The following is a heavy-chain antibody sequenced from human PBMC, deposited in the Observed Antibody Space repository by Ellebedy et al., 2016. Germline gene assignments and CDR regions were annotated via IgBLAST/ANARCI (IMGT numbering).Heavy chain of an antibody. CDR3: TRDGREWSRDY. Sequence: GESLKISXAASGFTFNTAGMTWVRQAPGKGLEWVATIVNSGRDTYCADPLKGRFTISRDNTRNSVYLQMDSLTVEDTAVYYCTRDGREWSRDYWGQGTLVTVSS. J-gene: IGHJ4*02. D-gene: IGHD2-8*01. V-gene: IGHV3-21*06. CDR2: IVNSGRDT. CDR1: GFTFNTAG.